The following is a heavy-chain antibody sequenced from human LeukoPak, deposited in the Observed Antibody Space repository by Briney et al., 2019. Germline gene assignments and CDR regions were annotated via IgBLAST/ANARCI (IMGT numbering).Heavy chain of an antibody. CDR3: ARDGFYCSSTSCYFHDAFDI. D-gene: IGHD2-2*01. J-gene: IGHJ3*02. CDR2: IYTSGST. Sequence: SETLSLTCTVSGGSISSGSYYWSWIRQPAGKGLEWIGRIYTSGSTNYNPSLKSRVTISVDTSKNQYPLKLSSVTAADTAVYYCARDGFYCSSTSCYFHDAFDIWGQGTMVTVSS. CDR1: GGSISSGSYY. V-gene: IGHV4-61*02.